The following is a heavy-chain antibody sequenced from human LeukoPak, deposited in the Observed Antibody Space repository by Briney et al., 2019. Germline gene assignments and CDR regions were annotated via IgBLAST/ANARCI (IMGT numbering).Heavy chain of an antibody. CDR2: ISYDGSNK. D-gene: IGHD2-21*02. V-gene: IGHV3-30*18. Sequence: PGRSLRLSCAASGFTFSSYGMHWVRQAPGKGLEWVAVISYDGSNKYYADSVKGRFTISRDNSKNTLYLQMNSLRAEDTAVYYCAKDRGVATLENYYYGMDVWGQGTTVTVSS. J-gene: IGHJ6*02. CDR3: AKDRGVATLENYYYGMDV. CDR1: GFTFSSYG.